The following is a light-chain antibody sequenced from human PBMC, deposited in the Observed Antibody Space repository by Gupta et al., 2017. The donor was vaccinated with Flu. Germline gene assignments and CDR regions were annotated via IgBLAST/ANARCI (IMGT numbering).Light chain of an antibody. J-gene: IGLJ2*01. CDR1: SSDVGGFNY. V-gene: IGLV2-8*01. CDR3: ASYAGSNSWV. Sequence: TISCTGTSSDVGGFNYVSWYQQHPGKAPKLMIYEVSKRPSVVPDRFSGSKAGNTASLTVSGLQADDEADFYCASYAGSNSWVFGGGTKLTVL. CDR2: EVS.